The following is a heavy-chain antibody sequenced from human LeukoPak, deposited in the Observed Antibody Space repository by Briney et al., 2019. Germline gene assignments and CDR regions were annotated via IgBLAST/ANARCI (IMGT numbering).Heavy chain of an antibody. D-gene: IGHD6-6*01. J-gene: IGHJ4*02. Sequence: AGGSLRLSCAASGFTFSDYYMTWIRQAPGKGLEWVSYISTSGSTIYYADSVKGRFTISRDNAKHSLYLQMNSLRAEDTAVYYCARVAYNTSSGGFDYWGQGTLVTVSS. CDR1: GFTFSDYY. CDR2: ISTSGSTI. CDR3: ARVAYNTSSGGFDY. V-gene: IGHV3-11*04.